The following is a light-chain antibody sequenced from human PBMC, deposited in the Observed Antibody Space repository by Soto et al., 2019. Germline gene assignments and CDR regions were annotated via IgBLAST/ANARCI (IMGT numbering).Light chain of an antibody. CDR3: RSYAHPNILV. V-gene: IGLV2-8*01. Sequence: QSALTQPPSASGSPGQSVTISCTGTSSDIGGYNFVSWYQQHPGKAPKLMIDEVNKRPSGVPDRFSGSKSGNTASLTVSGLQVEDEAVYSCRSYAHPNILVFGGGT. J-gene: IGLJ2*01. CDR2: EVN. CDR1: SSDIGGYNF.